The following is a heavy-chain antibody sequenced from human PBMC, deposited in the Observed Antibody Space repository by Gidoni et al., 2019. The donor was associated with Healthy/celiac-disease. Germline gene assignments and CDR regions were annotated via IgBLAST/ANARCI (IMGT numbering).Heavy chain of an antibody. CDR1: GFTFSAYY. J-gene: IGHJ3*02. CDR3: AREAVTMIVIGAFDI. D-gene: IGHD3-22*01. Sequence: QVQLVESGGVLVKHGGYLRLSCAASGFTFSAYYMSWIRQAPGKGLEWVSYISSSGSTIDYADSVKGRFTIARENAKNSLYLQMNSLRAEDTAVYYCAREAVTMIVIGAFDIWGQGTMVTVSS. CDR2: ISSSGSTI. V-gene: IGHV3-11*01.